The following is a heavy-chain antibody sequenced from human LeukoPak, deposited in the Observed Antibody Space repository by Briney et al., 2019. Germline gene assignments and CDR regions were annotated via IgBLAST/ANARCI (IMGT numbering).Heavy chain of an antibody. CDR1: GGSISSSSYY. CDR2: IYYSGST. Sequence: PSETLSLTCTVSGGSISSSSYYWGWIRQPPGKGLEWIGSIYYSGSTYYNPSLKSRVTISVDTSKNQFSLKLSSVTAADTAVYYCARVPEPPPDKTDYGGNGDWYFDLWGRGTLVTVSS. V-gene: IGHV4-39*07. D-gene: IGHD4-23*01. J-gene: IGHJ2*01. CDR3: ARVPEPPPDKTDYGGNGDWYFDL.